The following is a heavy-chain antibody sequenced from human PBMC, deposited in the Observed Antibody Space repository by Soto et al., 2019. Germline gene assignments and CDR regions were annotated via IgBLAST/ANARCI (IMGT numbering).Heavy chain of an antibody. CDR1: GGSISSGGYY. V-gene: IGHV4-31*03. CDR2: IYYSGST. D-gene: IGHD3-10*01. Sequence: KPSETLSLTCTVSGGSISSGGYYWSWIRQHPGKGLEWIGYIYYSGSTYYNPSLKSRVTISVDTSKNQFSLKLSSVTAADTAVYYCARDSHELLWFGHGSLYGMDVWGQGTTVTVSS. CDR3: ARDSHELLWFGHGSLYGMDV. J-gene: IGHJ6*02.